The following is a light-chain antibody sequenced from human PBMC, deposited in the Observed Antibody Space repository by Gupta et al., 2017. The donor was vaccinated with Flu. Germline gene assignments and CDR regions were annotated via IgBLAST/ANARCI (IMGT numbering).Light chain of an antibody. J-gene: IGLJ2*01. V-gene: IGLV2-14*03. CDR1: SSDVGGYDY. CDR3: NSYSSSSTLIV. CDR2: DVS. Sequence: QSALPHPASVSGSPGQSITISCTGTSSDVGGYDYVSWYQQHPGKAPKLMIYDVSNRPSGVSNRFSGSKSGNTASLTISGLQAEDEADYYCNSYSSSSTLIVFGGGTKLTVL.